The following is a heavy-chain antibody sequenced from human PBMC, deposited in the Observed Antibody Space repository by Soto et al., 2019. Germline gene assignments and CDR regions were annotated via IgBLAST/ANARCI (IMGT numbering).Heavy chain of an antibody. V-gene: IGHV3-74*01. CDR3: ARESLRSSGWYYFDY. Sequence: EVQLVESGGGLVQPGGSLRLSCAASGFTFSSHWMHWVRQAPGKGLVWVSRINSDGSSTSYADSVKGRFTISRDNAKNTMYLQMNSMSAEAAAVYYCARESLRSSGWYYFDYWGQGTLVTVSS. J-gene: IGHJ4*02. D-gene: IGHD6-19*01. CDR2: INSDGSST. CDR1: GFTFSSHW.